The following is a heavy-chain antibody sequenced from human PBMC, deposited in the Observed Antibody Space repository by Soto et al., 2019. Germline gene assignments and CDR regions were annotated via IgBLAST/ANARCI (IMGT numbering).Heavy chain of an antibody. V-gene: IGHV4-59*01. CDR1: GGSISSYY. CDR2: IYYSGST. J-gene: IGHJ5*02. CDR3: AREAGDPNWFDP. D-gene: IGHD3-16*01. Sequence: XXTLSLPFTVSGGSISSYYWRWILQPPGKGLEWIGYIYYSGSTNYNPSLRSRVTISVDTSKNQFSLKLSSVTAADTAVYYCAREAGDPNWFDPWGQGTLVTVSS.